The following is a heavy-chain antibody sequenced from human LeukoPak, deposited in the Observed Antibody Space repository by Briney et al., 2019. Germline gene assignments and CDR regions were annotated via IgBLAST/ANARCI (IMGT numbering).Heavy chain of an antibody. CDR1: GGSISSSSYY. D-gene: IGHD6-13*01. V-gene: IGHV3-11*01. Sequence: LSLTCTVSGGSISSSSYYWGWIRQAPGKGLEWVSYISSSGSTIYYADSVKGRFTISRDNAKNSLYLQMNSLRAEDTAVYYCAREDAAAGTDWGQGTLVTVSS. CDR3: AREDAAAGTD. CDR2: ISSSGSTI. J-gene: IGHJ4*02.